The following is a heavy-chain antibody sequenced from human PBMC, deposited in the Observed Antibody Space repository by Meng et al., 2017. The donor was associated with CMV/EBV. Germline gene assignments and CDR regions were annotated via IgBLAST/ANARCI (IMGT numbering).Heavy chain of an antibody. J-gene: IGHJ4*02. Sequence: GESLKISCAASGFTFSSYAMHWVRQAPGKGLEWVAVISYDGSNKYYADSVKGRFTISRDNSKNTLYLQMNSLRVEDTGVYYCARDQWEHYFDFWGQGALVTVSS. CDR3: ARDQWEHYFDF. CDR1: GFTFSSYA. CDR2: ISYDGSNK. D-gene: IGHD1-26*01. V-gene: IGHV3-30-3*01.